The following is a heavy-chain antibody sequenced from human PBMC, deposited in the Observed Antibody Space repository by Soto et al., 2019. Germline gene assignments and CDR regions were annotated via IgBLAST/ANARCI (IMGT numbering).Heavy chain of an antibody. CDR1: GDSVTSRSYY. CDR3: ARGNIAASGTKFDP. V-gene: IGHV4-61*01. J-gene: IGHJ5*02. CDR2: IYYSGNI. D-gene: IGHD6-13*01. Sequence: QVQLQESGPGLVKPSETLSLTCTVSGDSVTSRSYYWTWVRQPPGKGLEWIGYIYYSGNINYNPSLKSRFTISVDTSTNQCSLKLTSVIAADTAIYYCARGNIAASGTKFDPWGQGILVTVSS.